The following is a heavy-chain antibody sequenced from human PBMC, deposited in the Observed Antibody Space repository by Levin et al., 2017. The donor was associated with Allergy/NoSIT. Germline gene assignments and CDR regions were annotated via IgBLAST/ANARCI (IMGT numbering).Heavy chain of an antibody. J-gene: IGHJ4*02. CDR1: GYSFNRFG. CDR2: IRVDNGQT. Sequence: ASVKVSCKASGYSFNRFGISWVRQAPGQGLEWLGWIRVDNGQTEYAQKFQARVFVTADTSTNTVYMELRSLRADDSAVYYCARAGIETGTISDYWGQGTLVTVSS. V-gene: IGHV1-18*01. CDR3: ARAGIETGTISDY. D-gene: IGHD5-24*01.